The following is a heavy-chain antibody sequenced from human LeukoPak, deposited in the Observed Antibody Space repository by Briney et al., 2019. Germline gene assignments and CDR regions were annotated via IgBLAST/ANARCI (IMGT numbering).Heavy chain of an antibody. D-gene: IGHD3-16*02. CDR2: IYYSGST. CDR1: GGSISSSSYY. V-gene: IGHV4-39*07. Sequence: PSETLSLTCTVSGGSISSSSYYWGWIRQPPGKGLEWIGSIYYSGSTYYNPSLKSRVTISVDTSKNQFSLKLSSVTAADTAVYYCARVKGWGFAGYLDYWGQGTLVTVSS. CDR3: ARVKGWGFAGYLDY. J-gene: IGHJ4*02.